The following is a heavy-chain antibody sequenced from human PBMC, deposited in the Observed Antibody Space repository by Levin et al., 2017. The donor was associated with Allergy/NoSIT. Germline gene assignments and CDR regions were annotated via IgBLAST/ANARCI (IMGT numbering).Heavy chain of an antibody. CDR1: GFTFNKNT. V-gene: IGHV3-64D*06. CDR3: IKNGDYGELGS. CDR2: ISNNGGRT. D-gene: IGHD4-17*01. Sequence: ASVKVSCSASGFTFNKNTMQWVRQAPGKGLEHVSAISNNGGRTYYTDSVKGRFSISRDNSRNTVYLQMSSLRPEDTATYYCIKNGDYGELGSWGQGTLVTVSS. J-gene: IGHJ5*02.